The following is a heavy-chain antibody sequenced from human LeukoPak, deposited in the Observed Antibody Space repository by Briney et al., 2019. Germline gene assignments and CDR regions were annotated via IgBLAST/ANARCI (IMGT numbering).Heavy chain of an antibody. CDR1: GFSISSHG. Sequence: GGSLRLSCAASGFSISSHGMLWVRQATGKGLEWVSGIGTAGDIYYTGSVKGRFTISRENAKNSLYLQMNSLRVEDTAVYYCARDWRDRSFDPWGQGILVTVSS. D-gene: IGHD3-16*02. V-gene: IGHV3-13*01. J-gene: IGHJ5*02. CDR3: ARDWRDRSFDP. CDR2: IGTAGDI.